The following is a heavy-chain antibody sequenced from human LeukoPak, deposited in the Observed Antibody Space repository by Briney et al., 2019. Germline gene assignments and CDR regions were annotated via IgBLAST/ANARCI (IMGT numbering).Heavy chain of an antibody. CDR1: GFTFSSYG. CDR2: ISGSTI. Sequence: GGSLRLSCAASGFTFSSYGMTWVRQAPGKGLEWVSYISGSTIYYADSVKGRFTISRDNAKNSLYLQMNSLRAEDTAVYYCARDWRDSSGKFPNDAFDIWGQGTMVTVSS. D-gene: IGHD3-22*01. CDR3: ARDWRDSSGKFPNDAFDI. J-gene: IGHJ3*02. V-gene: IGHV3-48*04.